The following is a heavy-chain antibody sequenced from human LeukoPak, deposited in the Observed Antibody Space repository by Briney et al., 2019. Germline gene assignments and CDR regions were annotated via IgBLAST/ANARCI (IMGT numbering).Heavy chain of an antibody. V-gene: IGHV4-39*01. D-gene: IGHD2-2*01. Sequence: SESLSLTCAVCGGSISSSSYYWGWIRQSPGKGLEWIGSIYYSGSTYYNPSLKSRVTISVDTSKNQFSLKLSSVTAADTAVYYCARRLSVVPAATNWFDPWGQGTLVTVSS. CDR3: ARRLSVVPAATNWFDP. J-gene: IGHJ5*02. CDR1: GGSISSSSYY. CDR2: IYYSGST.